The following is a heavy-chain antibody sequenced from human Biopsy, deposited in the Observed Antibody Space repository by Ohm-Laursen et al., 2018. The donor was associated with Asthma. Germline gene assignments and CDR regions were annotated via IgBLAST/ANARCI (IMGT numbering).Heavy chain of an antibody. CDR1: GFSFNSYG. J-gene: IGHJ3*02. CDR3: AKERYYDFWSGYPI. Sequence: SLRLSCAASGFSFNSYGMHWVRQAPGKGLEWVAVMSFDGRQTYYPDSVKGRFTISRGNSKNTLYLQMNSLRAEDTAVYYCAKERYYDFWSGYPIWGQGTMVTVSS. V-gene: IGHV3-30*18. CDR2: MSFDGRQT. D-gene: IGHD3-3*01.